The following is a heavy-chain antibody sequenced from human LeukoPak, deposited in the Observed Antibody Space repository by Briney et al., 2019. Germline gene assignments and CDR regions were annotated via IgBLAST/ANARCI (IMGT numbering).Heavy chain of an antibody. D-gene: IGHD3-16*01. CDR1: RFTFSNYW. J-gene: IGHJ4*02. V-gene: IGHV3-74*03. Sequence: GGSLRLSCAASRFTFSNYWMHWVRQVPGKGPVWVAAIKFDGSDTAYADSVKGRFTISRDNAKNMLYLQMYSLRVEDMAVYYCVRDFKDLGVWGQGTLVTVSS. CDR3: VRDFKDLGV. CDR2: IKFDGSDT.